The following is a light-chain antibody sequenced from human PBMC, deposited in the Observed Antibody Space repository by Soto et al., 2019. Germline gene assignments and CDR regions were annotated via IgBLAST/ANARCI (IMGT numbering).Light chain of an antibody. CDR2: GAS. J-gene: IGKJ1*01. CDR1: QSVSTTS. V-gene: IGKV3-20*01. CDR3: QQFGSSPWT. Sequence: EIVLTQSPGTLSLSPGERATLSCRASQSVSTTSLAGYLQKPGQAPRLLIYGASTRAAGIPGRFSGSGSGTDFTLTISRLEPEDFAVYYCQQFGSSPWTFCQGTKVEIK.